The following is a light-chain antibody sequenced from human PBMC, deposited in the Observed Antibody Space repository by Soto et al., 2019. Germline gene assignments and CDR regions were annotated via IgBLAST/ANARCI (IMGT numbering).Light chain of an antibody. V-gene: IGKV3-20*01. Sequence: EIVLTQSPDTLSLSPGERATLSCRASQSVSSSYLAWYQQKPGQAPRLLIYGASSRATGIPDRFSGSGSGTDFTLTISRLEPEDFAVYYCQQSGTSAPLTCGGGTKVDIK. CDR1: QSVSSSY. J-gene: IGKJ4*01. CDR3: QQSGTSAPLT. CDR2: GAS.